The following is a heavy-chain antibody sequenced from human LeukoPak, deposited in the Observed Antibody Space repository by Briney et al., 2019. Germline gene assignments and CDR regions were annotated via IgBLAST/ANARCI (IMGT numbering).Heavy chain of an antibody. V-gene: IGHV3-21*01. J-gene: IGHJ6*03. CDR1: GFTFSSYS. D-gene: IGHD3-16*01. CDR2: ISSSSSYI. Sequence: GGSLRLSCAASGFTFSSYSMNWVRQAPGKGLEWVSSISSSSSYIYYADSVKGRFTTSRDNAKNSLYLQMNSLRAEDTAVYYCARGIARGGYYYMDVWGKGTTVTVSS. CDR3: ARGIARGGYYYMDV.